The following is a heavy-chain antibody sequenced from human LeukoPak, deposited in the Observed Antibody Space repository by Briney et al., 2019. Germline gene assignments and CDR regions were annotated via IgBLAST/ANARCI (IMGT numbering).Heavy chain of an antibody. CDR3: AREREMATIGDAFDI. J-gene: IGHJ3*02. V-gene: IGHV1-2*02. Sequence: ASVKVSCKASGYTFTGYDMHWVRQASGQGLEWMGWLNPNSGGTNYAQKFQGRVTMTRDTSISRAYMEVSRLRSDDTAVYYCAREREMATIGDAFDIWGQGTMVTVSS. CDR2: LNPNSGGT. CDR1: GYTFTGYD. D-gene: IGHD5-24*01.